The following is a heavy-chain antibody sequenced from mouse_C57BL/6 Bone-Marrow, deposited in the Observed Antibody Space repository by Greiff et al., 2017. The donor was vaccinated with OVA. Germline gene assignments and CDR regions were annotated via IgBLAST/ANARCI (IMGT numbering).Heavy chain of an antibody. CDR3: ARHGHYGSSYVGFAY. J-gene: IGHJ3*01. D-gene: IGHD1-1*01. Sequence: EVKVVDSGGGLVQPGGSLKLSCAASGFTFSDYYMYWVRQTPEKRLEWVAYISNGGCSTYYPDTVKGRFTISRDNAKNTLYLQMSRLKSEDTAMYYCARHGHYGSSYVGFAYWGQGTLVTVSA. CDR1: GFTFSDYY. V-gene: IGHV5-12*01. CDR2: ISNGGCST.